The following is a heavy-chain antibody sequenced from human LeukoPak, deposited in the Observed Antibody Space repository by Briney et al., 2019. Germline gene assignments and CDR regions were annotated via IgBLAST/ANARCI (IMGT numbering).Heavy chain of an antibody. CDR3: ARDRISSSLYYFDY. V-gene: IGHV4-38-2*02. CDR2: IYHSGRT. CDR1: GYSISSGYY. Sequence: SETLSLTCAVSGYSISSGYYWDWIRQPPGKGLEWIGSIYHSGRTYYNASVKSRVTISVDTSKNQFSPKLSSVTAADTAVYYCARDRISSSLYYFDYWGQGTLVTVSS. J-gene: IGHJ4*02. D-gene: IGHD6-13*01.